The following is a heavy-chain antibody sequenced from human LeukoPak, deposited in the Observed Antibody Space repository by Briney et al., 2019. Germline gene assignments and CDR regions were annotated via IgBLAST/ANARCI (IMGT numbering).Heavy chain of an antibody. V-gene: IGHV4-34*01. Sequence: SETLSLTCAVYGGSFTIYSWTWIRQPPGKSPEWVGEISPSGNTQYNPSLKSRVTISLDASKSQFYLKLNPVTAADTAVYYCARRVRSADYRLDYWGQGTLVTVSS. J-gene: IGHJ4*02. CDR2: ISPSGNT. D-gene: IGHD4-11*01. CDR3: ARRVRSADYRLDY. CDR1: GGSFTIYS.